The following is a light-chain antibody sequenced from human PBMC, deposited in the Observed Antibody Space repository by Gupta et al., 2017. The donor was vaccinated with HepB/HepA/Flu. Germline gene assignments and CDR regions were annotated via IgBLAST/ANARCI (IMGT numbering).Light chain of an antibody. Sequence: DIVMTQSPLSLPVTPGEPASISCRSSQSLLHSNGNTYLDWYLQKPGQSPQLLIYLVSNRASGVPDRFSGSGSGTEFTLKISRVDAEDVGVYYCMQTLESPLTFGGGTKVEIK. CDR3: MQTLESPLT. V-gene: IGKV2-28*01. CDR2: LVS. CDR1: QSLLHSNGNTY. J-gene: IGKJ4*01.